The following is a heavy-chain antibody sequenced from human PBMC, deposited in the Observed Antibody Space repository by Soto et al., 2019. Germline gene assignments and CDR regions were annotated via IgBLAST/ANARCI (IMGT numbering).Heavy chain of an antibody. CDR2: ISYDGSNK. D-gene: IGHD6-19*01. V-gene: IGHV3-30*18. J-gene: IGHJ6*02. Sequence: QVQLVESGGGVVQPGRSLRLSCAASGFTFSSYGMQWVRQAPGKGLEWVAVISYDGSNKYYADSVKGRFTISRDNSKNXLYLQMXSXRAEXXAVXXCAKDPLVSXWYGGWGHEMDVWGQGTTVTVSS. CDR1: GFTFSSYG. CDR3: AKDPLVSXWYGGWGHEMDV.